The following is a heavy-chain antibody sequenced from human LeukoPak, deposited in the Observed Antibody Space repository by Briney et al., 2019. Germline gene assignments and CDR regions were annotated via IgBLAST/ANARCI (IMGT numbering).Heavy chain of an antibody. CDR1: GGSISGYH. CDR2: VYYSGST. Sequence: SETLSLTCTVSGGSISGYHWSWIRQPPGKGLEWIGYVYYSGSTDYNPSLKSRVTISVDTSKNQFSLKLSSVTAADTAVYYCAKGSDAFDIWGQGTMVTVSS. J-gene: IGHJ3*02. CDR3: AKGSDAFDI. V-gene: IGHV4-59*01.